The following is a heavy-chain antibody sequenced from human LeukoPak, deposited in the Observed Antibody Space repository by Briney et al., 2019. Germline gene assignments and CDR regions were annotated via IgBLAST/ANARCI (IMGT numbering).Heavy chain of an antibody. D-gene: IGHD7-27*01. CDR2: IIPIFGTA. J-gene: IGHJ3*02. V-gene: IGHV1-69*13. Sequence: SVKVSCKASGGTFSSYAISWVRQAPGQGLEWMGGIIPIFGTANYAQKFQGRVTITADESTSTAYMELSSLRSEDTAVYYCARPELTGVRWAFDIWGQGTMVTVSS. CDR1: GGTFSSYA. CDR3: ARPELTGVRWAFDI.